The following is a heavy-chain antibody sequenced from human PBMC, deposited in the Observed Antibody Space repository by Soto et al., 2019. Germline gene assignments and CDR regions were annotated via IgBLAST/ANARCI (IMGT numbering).Heavy chain of an antibody. CDR2: ISSNRGST. V-gene: IGHV3-64*01. Sequence: PRGPLRLSCAASGFPFSSYAMHWVRPAPGKGLEYVSAISSNRGSTYYANSEKGRFTISRDNSKNTLYLQMGSLRAEDMAVYYCARDGIVATIFSGYYYYMDVWGKGTTVTVS. CDR1: GFPFSSYA. CDR3: ARDGIVATIFSGYYYYMDV. J-gene: IGHJ6*03. D-gene: IGHD5-12*01.